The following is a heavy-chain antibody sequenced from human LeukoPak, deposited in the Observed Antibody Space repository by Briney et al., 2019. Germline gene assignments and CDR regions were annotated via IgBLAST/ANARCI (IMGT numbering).Heavy chain of an antibody. J-gene: IGHJ3*02. D-gene: IGHD3-22*01. CDR3: AREGDSSGPDAFDI. CDR1: GGSISSYY. V-gene: IGHV4-59*01. Sequence: SETLSLTCTVSGGSISSYYWSWIRQPPGKGLEWIGYIYYSGSTNYNPSLKSRVTISVDTSKNQFSLKLSSVTAADTAVYYCAREGDSSGPDAFDIWGQGTMVTVSS. CDR2: IYYSGST.